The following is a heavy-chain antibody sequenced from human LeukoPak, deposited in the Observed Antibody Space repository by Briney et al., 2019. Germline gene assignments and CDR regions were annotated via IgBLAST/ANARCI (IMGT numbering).Heavy chain of an antibody. CDR1: GGTFSSYA. V-gene: IGHV1-69*13. CDR2: IIPIFGTA. J-gene: IGHJ4*02. D-gene: IGHD6-13*01. Sequence: SVKVSCKASGGTFSSYAISWVRQAPGQGLEWVGGIIPIFGTANYAQKFQGRVTITADESTSTAYMELSSLRSEDTAVYYCARGGQQQLVFDYWGQGTLVTVSS. CDR3: ARGGQQQLVFDY.